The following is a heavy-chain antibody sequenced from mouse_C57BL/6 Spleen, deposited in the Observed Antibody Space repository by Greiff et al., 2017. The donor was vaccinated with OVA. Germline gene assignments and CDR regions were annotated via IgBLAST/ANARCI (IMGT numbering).Heavy chain of an antibody. CDR2: ISYDGSN. Sequence: EVKLEESGPGLVKPSQSLSLTCSVTGYSITSGYYWNWIRQFPGNKLEWMGYISYDGSNNYNPSLKNRISITRDTSKNQFFLKLNSVTTEDTATYYCARVVIYYGNYGDAMDYWGQGTSVTVSS. J-gene: IGHJ4*01. D-gene: IGHD2-1*01. CDR3: ARVVIYYGNYGDAMDY. V-gene: IGHV3-6*01. CDR1: GYSITSGYY.